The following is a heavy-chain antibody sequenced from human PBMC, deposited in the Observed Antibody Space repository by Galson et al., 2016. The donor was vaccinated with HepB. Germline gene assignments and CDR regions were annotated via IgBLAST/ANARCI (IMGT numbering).Heavy chain of an antibody. D-gene: IGHD3-3*01. J-gene: IGHJ2*01. CDR3: ARVWNWYFDL. CDR2: ISESSGTI. V-gene: IGHV3-48*02. Sequence: SLRLSCAASRFTFSDYTMIWVRQAPGKGLEWVSHISESSGTIYYADSVKGRFTISRDNARDSLYLQMNSLRDEDSAIYYCARVWNWYFDLWGRGTLVTVSS. CDR1: RFTFSDYT.